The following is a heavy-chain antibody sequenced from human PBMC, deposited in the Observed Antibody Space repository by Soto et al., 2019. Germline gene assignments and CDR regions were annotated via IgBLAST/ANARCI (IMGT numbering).Heavy chain of an antibody. V-gene: IGHV4-31*03. CDR2: IYHAGST. Sequence: SETLPCTCSVSGGSICTSSHYWTWICQPPGKSLEWIVAIYHAGSTDDSKSLKSRLTMSVDTSKSQVSLRLSSVTSADTAVYYCARATGTLRSRNCDYWGQGSLVT. CDR1: GGSICTSSHY. CDR3: ARATGTLRSRNCDY. J-gene: IGHJ4*02. D-gene: IGHD1-1*01.